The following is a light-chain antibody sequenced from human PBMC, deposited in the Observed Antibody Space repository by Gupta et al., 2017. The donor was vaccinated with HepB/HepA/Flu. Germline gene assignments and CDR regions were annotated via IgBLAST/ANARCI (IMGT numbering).Light chain of an antibody. Sequence: MTQSPSTLSASVGDRVTITCRASQSISSWLAWYQQKPGKAPKLMIYRASSLESGVPSRFSGSASGTEFTPTISSLQPDDFATYYCQQENSYSLTFGGGTKVEIK. CDR1: QSISSW. CDR3: QQENSYSLT. CDR2: RAS. V-gene: IGKV1-5*03. J-gene: IGKJ4*01.